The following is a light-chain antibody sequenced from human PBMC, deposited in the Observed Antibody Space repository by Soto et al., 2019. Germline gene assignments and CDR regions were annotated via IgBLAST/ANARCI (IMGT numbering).Light chain of an antibody. Sequence: EIVLTQSPATLSLSPGERAILSCRASLSISDNYLAWYQQKGGQVPRLLIYGISSRDSGVPDRFSGSGSGTDFNITISRLETEDFGVYYCQQYGGTPHTFGPGTRLEI. CDR1: LSISDNY. J-gene: IGKJ2*01. CDR2: GIS. CDR3: QQYGGTPHT. V-gene: IGKV3-20*01.